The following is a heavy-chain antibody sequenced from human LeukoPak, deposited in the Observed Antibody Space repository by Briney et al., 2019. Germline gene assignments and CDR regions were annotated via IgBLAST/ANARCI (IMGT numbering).Heavy chain of an antibody. J-gene: IGHJ4*02. CDR3: AKDLGYDGDYFDY. CDR1: GFTFSTYW. Sequence: GGSLRLSCAASGFTFSTYWMSWVRQAPGKGLEWVAKIKQDGSEKYYVDSVKGRFTISRDNSKNTLYLQMNSLRAEDTAVYYCAKDLGYDGDYFDYWGQGTLVTVSS. V-gene: IGHV3-7*03. CDR2: IKQDGSEK. D-gene: IGHD5-12*01.